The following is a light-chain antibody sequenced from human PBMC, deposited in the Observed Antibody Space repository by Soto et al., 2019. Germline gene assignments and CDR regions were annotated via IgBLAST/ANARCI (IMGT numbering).Light chain of an antibody. V-gene: IGLV1-44*01. Sequence: QSVLTQPPSASGTPGQRVTICCSGSSSNIGSNTVNWYQQLPGTAPKLLIYSNNQRPSGVPDRFSGSKSGTSASLAISGLQSEDEADYYCAAWDDSMNGYVFGTGT. CDR2: SNN. J-gene: IGLJ1*01. CDR3: AAWDDSMNGYV. CDR1: SSNIGSNT.